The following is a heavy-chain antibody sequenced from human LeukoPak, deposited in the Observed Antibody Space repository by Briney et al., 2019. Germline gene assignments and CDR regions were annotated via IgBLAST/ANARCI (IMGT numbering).Heavy chain of an antibody. CDR1: GGSISGHY. CDR3: ARDITV. Sequence: PSETLSLTCTVSGGSISGHYWSWIRQPPGKGLEWIGYIYYSGSTNYNPSLKSRVTISVDTSKNQFSLKLSSVTAADTAVYYCARDITVWGQGTLVTVSS. V-gene: IGHV4-59*11. J-gene: IGHJ4*02. CDR2: IYYSGST. D-gene: IGHD3-10*01.